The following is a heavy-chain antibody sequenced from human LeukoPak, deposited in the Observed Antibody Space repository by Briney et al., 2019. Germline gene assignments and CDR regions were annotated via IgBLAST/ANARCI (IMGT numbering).Heavy chain of an antibody. Sequence: PGRSLRLSCAASGFTFSSYGMHWVRQAPGKGLEWVAVISYDGSNKYYADSVKGRFTISRDNSKNTLYLQMNSLRAEDTAVYFCTTWVGAHFDFWGQGTLVTVSS. CDR2: ISYDGSNK. V-gene: IGHV3-30*03. J-gene: IGHJ4*02. D-gene: IGHD1-26*01. CDR3: TTWVGAHFDF. CDR1: GFTFSSYG.